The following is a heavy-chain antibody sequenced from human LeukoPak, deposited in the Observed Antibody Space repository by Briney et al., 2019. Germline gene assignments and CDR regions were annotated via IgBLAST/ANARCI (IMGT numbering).Heavy chain of an antibody. CDR1: GGTFSNYDFTFTSYA. Sequence: GASVKVSCKASGGTFSNYDFTFTSYAITWVRQAPGQGLEWMGGIIPIYGRADYPQKFQGSVTITADESTRTVTMQLSSLSSEDTAVYYCAGFFYDNSNAAFGIWGQGTVVTVS. V-gene: IGHV1-69*13. CDR3: AGFFYDNSNAAFGI. D-gene: IGHD3-22*01. CDR2: IIPIYGRA. J-gene: IGHJ3*02.